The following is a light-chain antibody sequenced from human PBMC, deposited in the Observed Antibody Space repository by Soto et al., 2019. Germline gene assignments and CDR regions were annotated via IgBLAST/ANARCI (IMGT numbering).Light chain of an antibody. CDR2: EVS. Sequence: QSVLAQPASVSGSPGQSITISCTGTSXDVGGYNYVSWYQQHPGKAPKLMIYEVSNRPSGVSNRFSGSKSGNTASLTISGLQAEDEADYYCSSYRSSSTYVFGTGTKVTVL. V-gene: IGLV2-14*01. CDR1: SXDVGGYNY. CDR3: SSYRSSSTYV. J-gene: IGLJ1*01.